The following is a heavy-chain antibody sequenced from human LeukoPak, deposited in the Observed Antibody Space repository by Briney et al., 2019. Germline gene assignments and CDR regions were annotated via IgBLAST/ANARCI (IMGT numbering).Heavy chain of an antibody. D-gene: IGHD6-19*01. CDR2: ISYDGSNK. Sequence: PGRSLRLSCAASGFTFSSDGMHWVRQAPGKGLEWVAFISYDGSNKYYADSVKGRFTISRDNSKNTLYLQMNSLRAEDTAVYYCAKDLNGYSSGWGQGTLVTVSS. CDR3: AKDLNGYSSG. J-gene: IGHJ4*02. CDR1: GFTFSSDG. V-gene: IGHV3-30*18.